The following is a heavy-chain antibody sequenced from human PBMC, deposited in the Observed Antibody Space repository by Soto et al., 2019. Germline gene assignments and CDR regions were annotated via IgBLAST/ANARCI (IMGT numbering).Heavy chain of an antibody. CDR2: INPYNGNT. Sequence: GASVKVSCKTSGYTFSNYGVSWVRQAPGQGLEWMGWINPYNGNTNYAQRFQGRVTLTTDTSTSTAYMHLTRLRVDDTAVYYCARDLTVEFDFWGPGTLVTVSS. CDR3: ARDLTVEFDF. D-gene: IGHD7-27*01. V-gene: IGHV1-18*04. CDR1: GYTFSNYG. J-gene: IGHJ4*02.